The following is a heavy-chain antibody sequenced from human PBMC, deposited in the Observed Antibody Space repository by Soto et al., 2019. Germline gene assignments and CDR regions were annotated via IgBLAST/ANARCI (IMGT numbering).Heavy chain of an antibody. Sequence: SETLSLTCTVSGGSISSGDYYWSWIRHPPGKGLEWIGYIYYSGSTYYNPSLKSRVTISVDTSKNQFSLKLSSVTAADTAVYYCAREGVGVTGYYYYGMDVWGQGTTVTVSS. J-gene: IGHJ6*02. V-gene: IGHV4-30-4*01. CDR3: AREGVGVTGYYYYGMDV. CDR1: GGSISSGDYY. D-gene: IGHD1-26*01. CDR2: IYYSGST.